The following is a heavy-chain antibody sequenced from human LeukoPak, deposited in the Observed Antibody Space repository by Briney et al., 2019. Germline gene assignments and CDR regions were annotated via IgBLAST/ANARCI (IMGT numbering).Heavy chain of an antibody. J-gene: IGHJ4*02. CDR2: IYSTGSN. CDR1: GGPINSYY. D-gene: IGHD6-13*01. Sequence: SETLTLPCTVSGGPINSYYWSWTPQPAGKGLEWIGRIYSTGSNNYNPSLKSRVTMSVETSKDQFSLRQRPVTAADTAGYYCARQIASAGTAGFDFWGQGALVTVSS. CDR3: ARQIASAGTAGFDF. V-gene: IGHV4-4*07.